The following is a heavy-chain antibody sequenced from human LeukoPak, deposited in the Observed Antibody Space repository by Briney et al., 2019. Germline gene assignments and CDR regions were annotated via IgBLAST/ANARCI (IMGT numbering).Heavy chain of an antibody. J-gene: IGHJ4*02. D-gene: IGHD6-19*01. V-gene: IGHV1-2*02. CDR3: ARDRGLGSGWPYVFDY. CDR1: GYTFTGYY. CDR2: INPNSGGT. Sequence: GASVKVSCKASGYTFTGYYMHWVRQAPGQGLEWMGWINPNSGGTNYAQKFQGRVTMTRDTSISTAYMELSRLRSDDTAVYYCARDRGLGSGWPYVFDYWGQGTLVTVSS.